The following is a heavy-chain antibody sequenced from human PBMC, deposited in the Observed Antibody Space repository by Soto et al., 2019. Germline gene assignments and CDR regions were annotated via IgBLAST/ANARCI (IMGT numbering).Heavy chain of an antibody. V-gene: IGHV1-69*13. CDR3: ARAGTVTRYYFDY. J-gene: IGHJ4*01. Sequence: SSVKVSCKASGGTFSSYAIRWVRQPPGQGLAWVGGIIPFFGTAIFAQKFQGTVTLTADESTSTAYMELSSLRSEDTAVYYGARAGTVTRYYFDYWGQGTMVTVSS. CDR2: IIPFFGTA. CDR1: GGTFSSYA. D-gene: IGHD4-17*01.